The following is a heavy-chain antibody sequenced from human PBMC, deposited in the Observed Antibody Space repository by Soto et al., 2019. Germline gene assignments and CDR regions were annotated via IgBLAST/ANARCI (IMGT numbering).Heavy chain of an antibody. CDR3: ARDCRWFGEFGYYYYGMDV. J-gene: IGHJ6*02. D-gene: IGHD3-10*01. CDR2: IYYSGST. Sequence: SETLSLTCTVSGGSISSGDYYWSWIRQPPGKGLEWIGYIYYSGSTYYNPSLKSRVTISVDTSKNQFSLKLSSVTAADTAVYYCARDCRWFGEFGYYYYGMDVWGQGTTVTV. CDR1: GGSISSGDYY. V-gene: IGHV4-30-4*01.